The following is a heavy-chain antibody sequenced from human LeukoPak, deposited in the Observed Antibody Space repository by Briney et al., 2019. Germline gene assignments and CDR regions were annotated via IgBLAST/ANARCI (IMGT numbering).Heavy chain of an antibody. CDR3: AKGRCSGPGCDSFDY. CDR2: ISDDSSFT. D-gene: IGHD5-12*01. Sequence: GGSLRLSCAASGLVFGKYAMAWVRQAPGKGLECVSIISDDSSFTYYLDSVKGRSTIFRDNSKNTLYLHMNSLKAEDTTVYYCAKGRCSGPGCDSFDYWGQGALVTVSS. V-gene: IGHV3-23*01. J-gene: IGHJ4*02. CDR1: GLVFGKYA.